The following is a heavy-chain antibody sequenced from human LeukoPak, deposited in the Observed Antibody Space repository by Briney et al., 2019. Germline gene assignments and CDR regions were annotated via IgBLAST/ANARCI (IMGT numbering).Heavy chain of an antibody. J-gene: IGHJ4*02. CDR3: AKDPVNNDILTGYYYFDY. CDR2: ISGSGGST. D-gene: IGHD3-9*01. CDR1: GFTFSSYA. Sequence: PGGSLRLSCAASGFTFSSYAMSWVRQAPGKGLEWVSAISGSGGSTYYADSVKGRFTISRDNSKNTLYLQMNSLRAEDTAVYYCAKDPVNNDILTGYYYFDYWGQGTLVTVSS. V-gene: IGHV3-23*01.